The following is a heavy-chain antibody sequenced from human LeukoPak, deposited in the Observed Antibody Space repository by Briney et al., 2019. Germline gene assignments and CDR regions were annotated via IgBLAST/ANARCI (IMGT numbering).Heavy chain of an antibody. J-gene: IGHJ5*02. CDR1: GYTFTSYG. V-gene: IGHV1-18*01. CDR3: ARAIQYKCNRSDNGFDP. Sequence: GASVKVSCKASGYTFTSYGISWVRQAAGQGLEWMGWISAFNGNTNYAQKLQGRFTMTTDTSTSTAYMELRSLRSDDTAVYYCARAIQYKCNRSDNGFDPWGQGTLVTVSS. D-gene: IGHD1/OR15-1a*01. CDR2: ISAFNGNT.